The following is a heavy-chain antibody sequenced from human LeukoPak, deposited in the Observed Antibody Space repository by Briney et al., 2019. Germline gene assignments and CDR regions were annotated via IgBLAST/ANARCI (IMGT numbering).Heavy chain of an antibody. Sequence: SVKVSCKASGGTFGSYAISWVRQAPGQGLEWVGGIIPIFGTANYAQKFQGRVTITTDESTSTAYMELSSLRSEDTAMYYCARGNLFVRGTYYFDYWGQGTLVTVSS. V-gene: IGHV1-69*05. D-gene: IGHD3-16*02. CDR1: GGTFGSYA. CDR3: ARGNLFVRGTYYFDY. J-gene: IGHJ4*02. CDR2: IIPIFGTA.